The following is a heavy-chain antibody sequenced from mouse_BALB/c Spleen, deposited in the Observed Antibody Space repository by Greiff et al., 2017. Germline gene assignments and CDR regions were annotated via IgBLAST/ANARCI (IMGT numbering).Heavy chain of an antibody. D-gene: IGHD2-3*01. Sequence: QVQLKESGAELMKPGASVKISCKATGYTFSSYWIEWVKQRPGHGLEWIGEILPGSGSTNYNEKFKGKATFTADTSSNTAYMQLSSLTSEDSAVYYCARGGYYGAYWGQGTLVTVSA. J-gene: IGHJ3*01. CDR3: ARGGYYGAY. CDR2: ILPGSGST. V-gene: IGHV1-9*01. CDR1: GYTFSSYW.